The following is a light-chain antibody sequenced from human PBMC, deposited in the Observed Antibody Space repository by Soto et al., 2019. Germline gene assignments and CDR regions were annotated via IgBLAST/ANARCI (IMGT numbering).Light chain of an antibody. CDR2: DAY. Sequence: SLFPHSPVPLSLSPGERAPLSFMASQGLRGLSAWYQQKPGQAPRLLIYDAYNRATGIPPRFSGSGSGTDFTLTISSLEPEDSAVYYCQQRHMWPITFGQGTRLEI. CDR1: QGLRGL. V-gene: IGKV3-11*01. CDR3: QQRHMWPIT. J-gene: IGKJ5*01.